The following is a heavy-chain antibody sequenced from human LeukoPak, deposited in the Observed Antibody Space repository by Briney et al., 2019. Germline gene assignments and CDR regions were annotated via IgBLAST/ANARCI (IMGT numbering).Heavy chain of an antibody. CDR3: ARDFLRYGGNPRRVEDY. V-gene: IGHV3-48*03. CDR1: GFTFSSYE. Sequence: GGSLRLSCAASGFTFSSYEMNWVRQAPGKGLEWVSYISSSGSTIYYADSVKGRFTISRDNAKNSLYLQMNSLRAEDTAVYYCARDFLRYGGNPRRVEDYWGQGTLVTVSS. J-gene: IGHJ4*02. CDR2: ISSSGSTI. D-gene: IGHD4-23*01.